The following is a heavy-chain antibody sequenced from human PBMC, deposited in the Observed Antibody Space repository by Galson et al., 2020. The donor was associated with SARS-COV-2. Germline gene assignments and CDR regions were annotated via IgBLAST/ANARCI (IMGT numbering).Heavy chain of an antibody. Sequence: ASVKVSCKASGYTFTSYYMHRVRQAPGQGLEWMGIINPSGGSTSYAQKFQGRVTMTRDTSTSTVYMELSSLRSEDTAVYYCARDPTVTTHLGDYLYYYYGMDVWGQGTTVAV. D-gene: IGHD4-4*01. CDR1: GYTFTSYY. CDR3: ARDPTVTTHLGDYLYYYYGMDV. V-gene: IGHV1-46*01. CDR2: INPSGGST. J-gene: IGHJ6*02.